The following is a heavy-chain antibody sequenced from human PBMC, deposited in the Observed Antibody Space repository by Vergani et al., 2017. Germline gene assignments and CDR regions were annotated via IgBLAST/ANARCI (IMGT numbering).Heavy chain of an antibody. CDR2: IYYSGST. J-gene: IGHJ5*02. V-gene: IGHV4-39*01. D-gene: IGHD6-19*01. Sequence: QLQLQESGPGLVKPSATLSLTCSVSGASIRSSNYYWGSIRQPPGKGLEWIASIYYSGSTYYNPSIKSRVTISVDTSKNQFSLKLSSVTAADTAVYFCARHSTVEWLVKLGWIDPWGQGILVTVSS. CDR3: ARHSTVEWLVKLGWIDP. CDR1: GASIRSSNYY.